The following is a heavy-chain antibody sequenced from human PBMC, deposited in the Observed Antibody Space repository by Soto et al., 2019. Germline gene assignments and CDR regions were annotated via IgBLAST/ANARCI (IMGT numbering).Heavy chain of an antibody. CDR1: GYTFTDYD. CDR3: TRNLYNTGDLDH. V-gene: IGHV1-8*02. CDR2: MTPKSGYT. D-gene: IGHD3-16*01. Sequence: QVQLMQSGAEVRKPGASVKVSCKASGYTFTDYDINWVRQATGQGLEWLGWMTPKSGYTGYAQKFQGRVTLTRDTSRGTAYMELSSLTSEDTAVYYCTRNLYNTGDLDHWGQGTLVTVSS. J-gene: IGHJ4*02.